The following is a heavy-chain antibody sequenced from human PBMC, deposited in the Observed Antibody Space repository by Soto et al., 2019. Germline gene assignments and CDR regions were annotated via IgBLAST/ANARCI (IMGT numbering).Heavy chain of an antibody. J-gene: IGHJ3*02. CDR2: IIPSFGTT. Sequence: QVQLVQSETEVRKPGSSVKVSCRASVGTFGSNAISWVRQAPGQGLEWMGNIIPSFGTTKSSQNFQGRVTITADESTNTSYMERSSLRSEDTAIYLCAREGYPFGTGGVSGAFDIWGQGTMVTVSS. CDR1: VGTFGSNA. V-gene: IGHV1-69*15. CDR3: AREGYPFGTGGVSGAFDI. D-gene: IGHD3-16*01.